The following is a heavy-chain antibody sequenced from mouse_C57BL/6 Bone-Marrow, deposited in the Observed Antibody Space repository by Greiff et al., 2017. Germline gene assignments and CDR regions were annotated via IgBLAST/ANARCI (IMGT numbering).Heavy chain of an antibody. V-gene: IGHV3-6*01. CDR1: GYSITSGYY. Sequence: EVKLEESGPGLVKPSQSLSLTCSVTGYSITSGYYWNWIRQFPGNKLEWMGYISYDGSNNYNPSLKNRISITRAPSKNQFFLKLNSVTTEDTATYYCAREGTTVVGDYWGQGTTLTVSS. CDR2: ISYDGSN. D-gene: IGHD1-1*01. J-gene: IGHJ2*01. CDR3: AREGTTVVGDY.